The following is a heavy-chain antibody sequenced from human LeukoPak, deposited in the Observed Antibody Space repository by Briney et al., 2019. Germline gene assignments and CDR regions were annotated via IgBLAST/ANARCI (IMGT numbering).Heavy chain of an antibody. D-gene: IGHD6-13*01. J-gene: IGHJ4*02. V-gene: IGHV3-30*02. Sequence: PGGSLRLSCAASGFTFSSYSMNWVRQAPGKGLEWVSFIRYDGSNKYYPDSVRGRFTISRDNSKNALYLQMNSLRAEDTAIYYCARDRTIAAAGTPADYWGQGTLVTVSS. CDR2: IRYDGSNK. CDR3: ARDRTIAAAGTPADY. CDR1: GFTFSSYS.